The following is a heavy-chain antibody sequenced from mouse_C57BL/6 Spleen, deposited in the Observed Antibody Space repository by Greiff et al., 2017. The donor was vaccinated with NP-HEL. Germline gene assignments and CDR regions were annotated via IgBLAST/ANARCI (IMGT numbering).Heavy chain of an antibody. CDR2: IWSGGST. CDR3: ARMYYYGSSYYWYFDV. D-gene: IGHD1-1*01. CDR1: GFSLTSYG. J-gene: IGHJ1*03. V-gene: IGHV2-2*01. Sequence: VNLVESGPGLVQPSQSLSITCTVSGFSLTSYGVHWVRQSPGKGLEWLGVIWSGGSTDYNAAFISRLSISKDNSKSQVFFKMNSLQADDTAIYYCARMYYYGSSYYWYFDVWGTGTTVTVSS.